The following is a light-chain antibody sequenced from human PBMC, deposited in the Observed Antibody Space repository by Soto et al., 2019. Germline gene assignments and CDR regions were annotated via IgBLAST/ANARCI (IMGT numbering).Light chain of an antibody. CDR1: QSIRSY. Sequence: DIQMTQSPSSLSASVGDRVTITCRASQSIRSYLNWYQQRPGEAPKLLIYLASTLQSGVPSRFSGSESGTDFTFTISSLQPEDFATYYCQQANSFPLTFGGGTKVEI. CDR3: QQANSFPLT. V-gene: IGKV1-39*01. J-gene: IGKJ4*01. CDR2: LAS.